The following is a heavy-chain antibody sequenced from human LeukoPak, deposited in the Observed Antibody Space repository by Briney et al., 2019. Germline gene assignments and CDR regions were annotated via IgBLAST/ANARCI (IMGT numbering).Heavy chain of an antibody. V-gene: IGHV3-74*01. CDR2: TNSDGSST. CDR1: GFTFSSYW. Sequence: GGSLRLSCAASGFTFSSYWMHWVRQAPGKGLVWVSRTNSDGSSTSYADSVKGRFTISRDNAKNTLYLQMNSLRAEDTAVYYCARVGYCSGGSCYFPFDYWGQGTLVTVSS. J-gene: IGHJ4*02. D-gene: IGHD2-15*01. CDR3: ARVGYCSGGSCYFPFDY.